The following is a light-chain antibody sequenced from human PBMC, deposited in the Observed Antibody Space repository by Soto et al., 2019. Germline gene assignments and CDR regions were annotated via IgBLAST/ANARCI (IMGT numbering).Light chain of an antibody. CDR3: SSYTSSSTQV. CDR2: RNN. J-gene: IGLJ1*01. Sequence: QSVLTQPPSASGIPGQRVTISCSGSISNIGSNPVYWHQQLPGTAPKLLIFRNNQRPSGVPDRFSDTKSGTSASLAISGLRSEDEADYYCSSYTSSSTQVFGTGTKVTVL. V-gene: IGLV1-47*01. CDR1: ISNIGSNP.